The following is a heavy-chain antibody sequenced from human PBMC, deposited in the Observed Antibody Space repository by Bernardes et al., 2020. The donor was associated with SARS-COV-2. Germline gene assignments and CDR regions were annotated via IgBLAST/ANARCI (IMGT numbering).Heavy chain of an antibody. CDR1: GFTFSSYA. J-gene: IGHJ5*02. Sequence: GGSLRLSRAASGFTFSSYAMHWVRQAPGKGLEWVAVISYDGSNKYYADSVKGRFTISRDNSKNTLYLQMNSLRAEDTAVYYCARAGGGGYFGWFDPWGQGTLVTVSS. CDR3: ARAGGGGYFGWFDP. CDR2: ISYDGSNK. V-gene: IGHV3-30-3*01. D-gene: IGHD6-13*01.